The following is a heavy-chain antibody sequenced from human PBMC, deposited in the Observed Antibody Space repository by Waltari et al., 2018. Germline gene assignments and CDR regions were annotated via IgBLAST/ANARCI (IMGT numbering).Heavy chain of an antibody. CDR3: ARRELGGAFDP. D-gene: IGHD3-16*01. J-gene: IGHJ5*02. CDR2: IIPIFGTAP. V-gene: IGHV1-69*12. Sequence: QVQLVQSGAEVKQPGSSVKVSCQASGGNFGRYAIVWVRQAPGEGLEWMGGIIPIFGTAPNYAQKFQGRLTVTADESTTTVYMDLSSLRSDDTAVYFCARRELGGAFDPWGQGTLVTVSS. CDR1: GGNFGRYA.